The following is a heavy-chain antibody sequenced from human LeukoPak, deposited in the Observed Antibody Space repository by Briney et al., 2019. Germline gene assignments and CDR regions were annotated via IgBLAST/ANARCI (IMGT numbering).Heavy chain of an antibody. J-gene: IGHJ4*02. Sequence: WASVKVSCKVSGYTLSELSIHWVRQAPGKGLEWMGGFDPEDGETIYAQKFQGRVTMTEDTSTDTAYMELNILKSDDTAVYYCARGGPSRGSGFYYFDYWGQGTLVTVSS. CDR3: ARGGPSRGSGFYYFDY. CDR2: FDPEDGET. D-gene: IGHD6-19*01. V-gene: IGHV1-24*01. CDR1: GYTLSELS.